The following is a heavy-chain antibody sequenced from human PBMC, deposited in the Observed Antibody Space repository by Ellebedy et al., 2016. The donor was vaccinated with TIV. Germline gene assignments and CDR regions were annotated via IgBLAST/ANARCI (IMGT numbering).Heavy chain of an antibody. J-gene: IGHJ4*02. Sequence: PGGSLRLSCAASGYTFSSYSMNWVRQAPGKELEWISYISSSGSTIYYADSVKGRFTISRDDSRNTLYLQMNSLRAEDTAVYYCASRPDGDYHFLDYWGQGTLVTVSS. CDR3: ASRPDGDYHFLDY. D-gene: IGHD4-17*01. CDR1: GYTFSSYS. V-gene: IGHV3-48*01. CDR2: ISSSGSTI.